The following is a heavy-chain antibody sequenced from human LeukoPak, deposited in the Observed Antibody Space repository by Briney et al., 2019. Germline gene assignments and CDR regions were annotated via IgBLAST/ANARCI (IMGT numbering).Heavy chain of an antibody. Sequence: SQTLSLTCTVSGGSISSGGCYWSWIRQHPGKGLEWIGYIYYSGSTYYNPSLKSRVTISVDTSKNQFSLKLSSVTAADTAVYYCARDRVVVVPAASAQYYYGMDVWGQGTTVTVSS. D-gene: IGHD2-2*01. V-gene: IGHV4-31*03. J-gene: IGHJ6*02. CDR1: GGSISSGGCY. CDR2: IYYSGST. CDR3: ARDRVVVVPAASAQYYYGMDV.